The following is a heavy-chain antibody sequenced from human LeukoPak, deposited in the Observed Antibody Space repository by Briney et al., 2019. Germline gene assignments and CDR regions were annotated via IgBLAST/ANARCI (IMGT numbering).Heavy chain of an antibody. CDR1: GFTFSSYW. CDR2: IKQDGSEK. CDR3: ALGGAVAGTIPTFDY. D-gene: IGHD6-19*01. V-gene: IGHV3-7*01. Sequence: GGSLRLSCAASGFTFSSYWMNWVRQAPGKGLEWVANIKQDGSEKYYVDSVKGRFTISRDNAKNSLYLQMNSLRAEDTAVYYCALGGAVAGTIPTFDYWGQGTLVTVSS. J-gene: IGHJ4*02.